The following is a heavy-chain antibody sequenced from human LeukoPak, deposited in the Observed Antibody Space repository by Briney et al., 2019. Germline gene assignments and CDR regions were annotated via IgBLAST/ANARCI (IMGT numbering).Heavy chain of an antibody. J-gene: IGHJ4*02. Sequence: SETLSLTCTVSGGSISSSSYYWGWIRQPPGKGLEWIGSIYYSGSTYYNPSLKSRVTISVDTSKNQFSLKLSTVTAADTAVYYCARVTVALFDYWGQGTLVTVSS. CDR3: ARVTVALFDY. CDR1: GGSISSSSYY. CDR2: IYYSGST. V-gene: IGHV4-39*07. D-gene: IGHD4-23*01.